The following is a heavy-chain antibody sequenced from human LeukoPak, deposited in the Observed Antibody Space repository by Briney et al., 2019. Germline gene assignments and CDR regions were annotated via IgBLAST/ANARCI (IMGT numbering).Heavy chain of an antibody. V-gene: IGHV4-30-2*01. Sequence: PSETLSLTCTVSGGSISSGVYYWSWIRQPPGKGLEWIGYIYHSGSTYYNPSLKSRVTISVDRSQKQFSLKLSSVTAADTAVYYCASSGRGEPMAFDYWGQGTLVTVSS. D-gene: IGHD1-26*01. CDR3: ASSGRGEPMAFDY. CDR1: GGSISSGVYY. CDR2: IYHSGST. J-gene: IGHJ4*02.